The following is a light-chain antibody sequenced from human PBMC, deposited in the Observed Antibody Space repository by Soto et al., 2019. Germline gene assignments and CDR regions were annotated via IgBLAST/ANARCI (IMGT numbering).Light chain of an antibody. CDR1: SLDVGGCNY. Sequence: QYVLTQPPSASGSPGQSVTISCTGTSLDVGGCNYVSWYQQHPGKAPKLLIYEVIKRPPGVPERFSGSKSGNTASLTVSGLQAEDEADYYCCSYAGSNNFEVFGGGTKLTVL. V-gene: IGLV2-8*01. CDR2: EVI. J-gene: IGLJ2*01. CDR3: CSYAGSNNFEV.